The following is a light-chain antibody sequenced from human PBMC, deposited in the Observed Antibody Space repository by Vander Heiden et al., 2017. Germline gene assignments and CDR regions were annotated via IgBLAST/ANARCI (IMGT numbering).Light chain of an antibody. V-gene: IGKV4-1*01. J-gene: IGKJ4*01. Sequence: IVMTHSPDSRAASLGERATINCKSSQSVLLSSNNKNYLAWYQQKPGQPPKLLIYWASTRQSGVPDRFSGSGSGTDFTLTISSLQAEDVAVYYCQQYYDSPLTFGGGTKVEIK. CDR1: QSVLLSSNNKNY. CDR2: WAS. CDR3: QQYYDSPLT.